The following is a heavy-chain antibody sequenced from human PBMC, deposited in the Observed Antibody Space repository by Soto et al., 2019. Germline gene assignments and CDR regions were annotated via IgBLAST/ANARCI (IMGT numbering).Heavy chain of an antibody. CDR1: GFTFNTYA. CDR3: AKDDGSGDGLWLVSD. CDR2: ISYDVNNK. Sequence: PGGSLRLSCAASGFTFNTYAMHWVRQAPGKGLEWVAIISYDVNNKYYADSVRGRFTISRDNSENTLYLQMNSLRAEDTAIYYCAKDDGSGDGLWLVSDWGQGTPVTVSS. D-gene: IGHD2-21*02. V-gene: IGHV3-33*03. J-gene: IGHJ4*02.